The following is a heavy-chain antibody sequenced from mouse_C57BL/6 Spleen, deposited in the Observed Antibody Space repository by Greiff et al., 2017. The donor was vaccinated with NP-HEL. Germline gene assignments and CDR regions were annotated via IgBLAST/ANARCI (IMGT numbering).Heavy chain of an antibody. V-gene: IGHV1-82*01. CDR2: IYPGDGDT. Sequence: VQLQQSGPELVKPGASVKISCKASGYAFSSSWMNWVKQRPGKGLEWIGRIYPGDGDTNYNGKFKGKVTLTADKSSSTAYMRLSSLTSEDSAVDFCARFTAQATAMDYWGQGTSVTVSS. D-gene: IGHD3-2*02. J-gene: IGHJ4*01. CDR3: ARFTAQATAMDY. CDR1: GYAFSSSW.